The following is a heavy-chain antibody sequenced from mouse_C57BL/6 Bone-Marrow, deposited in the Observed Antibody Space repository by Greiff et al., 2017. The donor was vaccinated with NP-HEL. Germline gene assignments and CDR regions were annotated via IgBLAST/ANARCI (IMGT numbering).Heavy chain of an antibody. Sequence: VKLMESGAELAKPGASVKLSCKASGYTFTSYWMHWVKQRPGQGLEWIGYINPSSGYAKYNQKFKDKATLPADKSSSTAYMQLSSMTYEDSADYYCAKDGTWGQGTTLTVSS. CDR1: GYTFTSYW. CDR2: INPSSGYA. V-gene: IGHV1-7*01. D-gene: IGHD1-1*01. J-gene: IGHJ2*01. CDR3: AKDGT.